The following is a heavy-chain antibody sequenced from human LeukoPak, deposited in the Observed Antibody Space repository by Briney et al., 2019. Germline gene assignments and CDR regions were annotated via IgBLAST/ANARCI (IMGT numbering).Heavy chain of an antibody. Sequence: SETLSLTCTVSGGSISSYYWSWIRQPPGKGLEWIGYIYDSGSTNYNPSLKSRVTISVDTSKNQFSLKLSSVTAADTAVFYCASLTTADAFDIWGQGTLVTVSS. J-gene: IGHJ4*02. CDR1: GGSISSYY. CDR2: IYDSGST. CDR3: ASLTTADAFDI. D-gene: IGHD3-22*01. V-gene: IGHV4-59*01.